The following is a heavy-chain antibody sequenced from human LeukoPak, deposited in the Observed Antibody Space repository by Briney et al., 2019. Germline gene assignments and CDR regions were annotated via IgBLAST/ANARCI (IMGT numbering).Heavy chain of an antibody. V-gene: IGHV1-69*13. D-gene: IGHD4-17*01. CDR2: IIPIFGTA. Sequence: SVKVSCKASGYTFTSYAMHWVRQAPGQRLEWMGGIIPIFGTANYAQKFQGRVTITADESTSTAYMELSSLRSEDTAVYYCARDQRSYFDYWGQGTLVTVSS. J-gene: IGHJ4*02. CDR1: GYTFTSYA. CDR3: ARDQRSYFDY.